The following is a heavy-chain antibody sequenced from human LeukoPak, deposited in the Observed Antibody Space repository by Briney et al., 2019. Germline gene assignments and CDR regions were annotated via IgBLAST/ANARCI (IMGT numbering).Heavy chain of an antibody. D-gene: IGHD3-3*02. V-gene: IGHV1-69*05. J-gene: IGHJ4*02. Sequence: GASVKVSCKASGGTLSSYAISWVRQAPGQGLEWVGGIIPIFGTANYAQKFQGRVTITTDESTSTAYVELSSLRSEDTAVYYCARVSEHYIGHFDYWGQGTLVTVSS. CDR2: IIPIFGTA. CDR1: GGTLSSYA. CDR3: ARVSEHYIGHFDY.